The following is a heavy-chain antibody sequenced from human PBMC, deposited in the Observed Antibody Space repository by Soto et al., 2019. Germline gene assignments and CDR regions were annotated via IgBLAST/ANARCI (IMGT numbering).Heavy chain of an antibody. CDR1: GFTFSSYS. CDR3: ARADSGYAPGYYYYGMGV. CDR2: ISSSSSTI. J-gene: IGHJ6*02. D-gene: IGHD5-12*01. Sequence: EVQLVESGGGLVQPGGSLRLSCAASGFTFSSYSMNWVRQAPGKGLEWVSYISSSSSTIYYADSVKGRFTISRDKAKNSLYLQMNSLRAEDTAVYYCARADSGYAPGYYYYGMGVWGQGTTVTVSS. V-gene: IGHV3-48*01.